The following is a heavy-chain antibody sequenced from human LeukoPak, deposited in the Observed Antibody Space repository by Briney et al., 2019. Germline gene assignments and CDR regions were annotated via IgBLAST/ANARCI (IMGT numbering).Heavy chain of an antibody. CDR1: GGSISTYY. Sequence: SETLSLTCTVSGGSISTYYWSWIRQPPGEGLEWIGYIYNRGSTKYNPPLKSRVTMSLDTSKNQFSLKLSSVTAADTAVYYCARQLLRSVVTPHNYGMDVWGQGTTVTVSS. D-gene: IGHD2-15*01. J-gene: IGHJ6*02. CDR3: ARQLLRSVVTPHNYGMDV. V-gene: IGHV4-59*08. CDR2: IYNRGST.